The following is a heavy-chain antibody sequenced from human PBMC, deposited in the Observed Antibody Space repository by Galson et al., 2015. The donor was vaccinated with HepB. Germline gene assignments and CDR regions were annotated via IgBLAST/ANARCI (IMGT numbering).Heavy chain of an antibody. CDR1: GFTFSSYG. CDR2: IWYDGSNK. CDR3: ARDGVVVGPGAFDI. Sequence: SLRLSCAASGFTFSSYGMHWVRQAPGKGLEWVALIWYDGSNKYYADSVKGRFTISRDNSKKTLYLQMNSLRAEDTAAYYCARDGVVVGPGAFDIWGQGTMVTVSS. V-gene: IGHV3-33*01. J-gene: IGHJ3*02. D-gene: IGHD2-15*01.